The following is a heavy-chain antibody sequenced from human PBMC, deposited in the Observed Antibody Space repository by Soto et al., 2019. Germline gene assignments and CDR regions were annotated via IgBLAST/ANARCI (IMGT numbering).Heavy chain of an antibody. J-gene: IGHJ4*02. Sequence: SLRLSCAASGFTFDDYAMHWVRQAPGKGLEWVSGISWNSGSIGYADSVKGRFTISRDNAKNSLYLQMNSLRAEDTALYYCAKDMDYCSGGSCHGYEFDYWGQGTLVTVSS. CDR2: ISWNSGSI. CDR1: GFTFDDYA. D-gene: IGHD2-15*01. CDR3: AKDMDYCSGGSCHGYEFDY. V-gene: IGHV3-9*01.